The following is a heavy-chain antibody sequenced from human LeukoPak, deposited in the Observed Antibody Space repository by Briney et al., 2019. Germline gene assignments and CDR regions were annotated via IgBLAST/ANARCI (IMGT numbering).Heavy chain of an antibody. J-gene: IGHJ4*02. V-gene: IGHV3-66*02. Sequence: GGSMRLASAADAFTVSSNYMSWDRQAPGKGLEWVSVIYSGVSTYSADSVRGRFTILRDNSKNTLYLQMNSLRAEDTAVYYCARDGITIFGVVLSYFDYWGQGTLVTVSS. CDR2: IYSGVST. CDR3: ARDGITIFGVVLSYFDY. CDR1: AFTVSSNY. D-gene: IGHD3-3*01.